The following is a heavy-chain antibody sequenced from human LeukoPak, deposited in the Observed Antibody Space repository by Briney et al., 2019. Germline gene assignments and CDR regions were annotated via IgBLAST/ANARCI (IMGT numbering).Heavy chain of an antibody. D-gene: IGHD2-8*02. CDR1: GITASSKY. CDR2: IYSGGST. V-gene: IGHV3-66*02. CDR3: AASTGNKDFDD. J-gene: IGHJ4*02. Sequence: GGSLRLSCAVSGITASSKYMSWVRQAPGKGLEWVSVIYSGGSTYYADSVKGRFTISRDNSRNTLYLQMNRLRAEDTALCYCAASTGNKDFDDWGQGTLVIVSS.